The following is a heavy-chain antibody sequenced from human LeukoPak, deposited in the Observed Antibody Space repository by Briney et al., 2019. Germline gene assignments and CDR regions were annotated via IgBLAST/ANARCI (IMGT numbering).Heavy chain of an antibody. D-gene: IGHD2-21*02. J-gene: IGHJ6*03. CDR2: IIPIFGTA. V-gene: IGHV1-69*05. Sequence: GASVKVSCKASGGTFSSYAISWVRQAPGQGLEWMGGIIPIFGTANYAQKFQGRVTMTSDTSMNTGYMELRRLTSDDTAVYYCAIDNIVVVTAISNYYYYYMDVWGKGTTVTVSS. CDR3: AIDNIVVVTAISNYYYYYMDV. CDR1: GGTFSSYA.